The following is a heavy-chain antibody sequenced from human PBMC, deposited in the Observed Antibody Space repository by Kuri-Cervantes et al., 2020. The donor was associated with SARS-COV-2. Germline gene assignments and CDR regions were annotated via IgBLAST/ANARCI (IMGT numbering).Heavy chain of an antibody. CDR2: IYYSGST. D-gene: IGHD6-19*01. CDR1: GGSISSSSYY. Sequence: SETLSLTCTVSGGSISSSSYYWGWIRQPPGKGLEWIGSIYYSGSTYYNPSLKSRVTISVDTSKNQFSLKLSSVTAADTAVYYCARHAVGLDYWGQGTLVTVSS. V-gene: IGHV4-39*01. J-gene: IGHJ4*02. CDR3: ARHAVGLDY.